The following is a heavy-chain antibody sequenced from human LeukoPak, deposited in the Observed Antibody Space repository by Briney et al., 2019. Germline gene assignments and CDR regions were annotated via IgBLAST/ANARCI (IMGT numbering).Heavy chain of an antibody. V-gene: IGHV3-21*01. Sequence: PGGSLRLSCAASGFTFSRYSMNWVRQAPGKGLEWVSSISGSSSYKYYADSVKGRFTISRDNAKNSLYLQMNSLRAEDTAVYYCAREGRPYCSGGSCYRGGFDPWGQGTLVTVSS. CDR1: GFTFSRYS. D-gene: IGHD2-15*01. J-gene: IGHJ5*02. CDR3: AREGRPYCSGGSCYRGGFDP. CDR2: ISGSSSYK.